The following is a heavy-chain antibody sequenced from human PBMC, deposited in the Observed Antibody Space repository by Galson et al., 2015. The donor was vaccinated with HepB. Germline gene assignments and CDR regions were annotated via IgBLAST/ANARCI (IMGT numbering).Heavy chain of an antibody. CDR1: GFTFSTYA. V-gene: IGHV3-23*01. D-gene: IGHD6-13*01. J-gene: IGHJ4*02. CDR3: ARHRTSWSPFDY. CDR2: ISPSGGST. Sequence: SGFTFSTYAMSWVRQAPRKGLEWVSGISPSGGSTYYADSVKGRFTISRDRSKNTLYLQMNSLRAEDTAVYYCARHRTSWSPFDYWGQGILVTVSS.